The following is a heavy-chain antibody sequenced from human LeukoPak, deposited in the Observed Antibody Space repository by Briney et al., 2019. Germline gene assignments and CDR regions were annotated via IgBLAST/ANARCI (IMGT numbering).Heavy chain of an antibody. D-gene: IGHD6-19*01. CDR3: ARPYSSGWYSPFGY. CDR1: GGSFSGYY. V-gene: IGHV4-34*01. Sequence: SETLSLTCAVYGGSFSGYYWSWIRQPPGKGLEWIGSIYHSGSTYYNPSLKSRVTISVDTSKNQFSLKLITVTAADMAVYYCARPYSSGWYSPFGYWGQGTPVTVSS. CDR2: IYHSGST. J-gene: IGHJ4*02.